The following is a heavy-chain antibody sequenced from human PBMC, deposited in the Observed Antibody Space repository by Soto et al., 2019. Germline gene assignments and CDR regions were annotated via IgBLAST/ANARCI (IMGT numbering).Heavy chain of an antibody. CDR3: AKGSNAGVVTPFEY. D-gene: IGHD3-22*01. V-gene: IGHV3-23*01. CDR1: GFTFSSYA. CDR2: LSGGGGTP. J-gene: IGHJ4*02. Sequence: EVQLLESGGGLVQPGGSLRLSCAASGFTFSSYAMSWVRQAPGKGLEWVSTLSGGGGTPYYADSVKGRFTISRDNSKNTLYLQMDSLRAEDTAAYYCAKGSNAGVVTPFEYWGQGNLVTVSS.